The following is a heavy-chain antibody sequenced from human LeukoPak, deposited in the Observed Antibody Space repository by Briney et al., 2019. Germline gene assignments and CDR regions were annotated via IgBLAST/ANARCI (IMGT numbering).Heavy chain of an antibody. Sequence: NPSETLSLTCTVSGGSISSYYWSWIRQPAGKGLEWIGRIYTSGSTNYNPSLKSRVTMSVDTSKNQFSLKLGSVTAADTAVYYCARGGTTVTGTWYFDLWGRGTLVTVSS. CDR1: GGSISSYY. V-gene: IGHV4-4*07. D-gene: IGHD4-17*01. CDR2: IYTSGST. CDR3: ARGGTTVTGTWYFDL. J-gene: IGHJ2*01.